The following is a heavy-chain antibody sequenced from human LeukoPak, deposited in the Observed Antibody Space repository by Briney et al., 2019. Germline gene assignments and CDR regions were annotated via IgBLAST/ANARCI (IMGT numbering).Heavy chain of an antibody. CDR1: GFTVSSNY. J-gene: IGHJ3*02. CDR3: ARADYYYDSSGYQISDAFDI. Sequence: GGSLRLSCAASGFTVSSNYMSWVRQAPGKGLEWVSVIYSGGSTYYADSVKGRFTISRDNSKNTLYLQMNSLRAEDTAVYYCARADYYYDSSGYQISDAFDIWGQGTMVTVSS. D-gene: IGHD3-22*01. CDR2: IYSGGST. V-gene: IGHV3-53*01.